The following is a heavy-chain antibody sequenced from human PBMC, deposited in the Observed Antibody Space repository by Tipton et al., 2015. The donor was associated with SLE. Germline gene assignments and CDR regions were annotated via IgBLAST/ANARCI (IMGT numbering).Heavy chain of an antibody. V-gene: IGHV3-9*01. CDR3: AKDASNAQWELFPSNY. D-gene: IGHD1-26*01. CDR1: GFTFDDYA. Sequence: SLRLSCAASGFTFDDYAMHWVRQAPGKGLEWVSGISWNSGSIGYADSVKGRFTISRDNSMNTLYLQMNSLRTEDTAVYFCAKDASNAQWELFPSNYWGLGTLVTVSS. CDR2: ISWNSGSI. J-gene: IGHJ4*02.